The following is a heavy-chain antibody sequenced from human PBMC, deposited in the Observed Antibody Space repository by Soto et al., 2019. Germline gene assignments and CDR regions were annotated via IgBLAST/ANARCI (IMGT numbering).Heavy chain of an antibody. V-gene: IGHV3-30-3*01. CDR2: ISYDGNNK. CDR1: GFTFSSYV. CDR3: ARPLGWNDQYFGINV. Sequence: PGGSLRLSCAASGFTFSSYVMHWVRQAPGKGLEWVAVISYDGNNKYYADSVKGRFTISRDNSKNTLYLQMNSLRTDDTAVYYCARPLGWNDQYFGINVWGQGTTVTVSS. J-gene: IGHJ6*02. D-gene: IGHD1-1*01.